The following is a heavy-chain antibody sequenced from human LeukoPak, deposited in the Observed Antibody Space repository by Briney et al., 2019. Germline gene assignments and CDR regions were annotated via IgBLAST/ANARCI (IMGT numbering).Heavy chain of an antibody. J-gene: IGHJ4*02. CDR3: AKGLTGGRGY. D-gene: IGHD2-15*01. V-gene: IGHV3-30*18. Sequence: GGSLRLSCAASGFTSSSYGMHWVRQAPGKGLEWVAVISYDGSNKYYADSVKGRFTISRDNSKNTLYLQMNSLRAEDTAVYYCAKGLTGGRGYWGQGTLVTVSS. CDR1: GFTSSSYG. CDR2: ISYDGSNK.